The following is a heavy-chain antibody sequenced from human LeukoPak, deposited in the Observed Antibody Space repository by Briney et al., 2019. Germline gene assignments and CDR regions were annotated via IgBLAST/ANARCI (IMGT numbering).Heavy chain of an antibody. V-gene: IGHV3-74*01. CDR3: ARDVGEYQILGFDY. D-gene: IGHD3-10*01. CDR1: GFTFDDYA. J-gene: IGHJ4*02. Sequence: QSGGSLRLSCAASGFTFDDYAMHWVRQAPGKGLEWVSGINSDGSRTNYADSVKGRFTISRDNAKNTLYLQMNSLRAEDTAIYYCARDVGEYQILGFDYWGQGTLVTVSS. CDR2: INSDGSRT.